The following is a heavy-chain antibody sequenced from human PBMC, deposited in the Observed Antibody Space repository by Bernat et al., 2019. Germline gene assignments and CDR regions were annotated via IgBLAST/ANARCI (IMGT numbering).Heavy chain of an antibody. Sequence: QVQLVQSGSEVKKPGASVKFSCKASGYTFTAYYIHWVRQAPGQVLAWMGWINPNRGGTHYAQKFQGRVTMTRDTSISPAYMKLSRLRSADTAVYYCARGKYQLLSSWFDPWGQGPLVTVSS. CDR1: GYTFTAYY. D-gene: IGHD2-2*01. J-gene: IGHJ5*02. CDR3: ARGKYQLLSSWFDP. V-gene: IGHV1-2*02. CDR2: INPNRGGT.